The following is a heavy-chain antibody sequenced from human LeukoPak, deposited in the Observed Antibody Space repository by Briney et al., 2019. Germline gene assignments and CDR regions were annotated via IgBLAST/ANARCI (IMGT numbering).Heavy chain of an antibody. CDR3: ARHTDDYTSQGVDY. J-gene: IGHJ4*02. D-gene: IGHD3-3*01. CDR2: IDPSDSYT. CDR1: GYRFTSYW. V-gene: IGHV5-10-1*01. Sequence: GASLKISCKGSGYRFTSYWISGVRQMPGKGLEWMGRIDPSDSYTNYSPSFQGHVTISADKSISTAYLQWSSLKASDTAMYYCARHTDDYTSQGVDYWGQGTLVTVSS.